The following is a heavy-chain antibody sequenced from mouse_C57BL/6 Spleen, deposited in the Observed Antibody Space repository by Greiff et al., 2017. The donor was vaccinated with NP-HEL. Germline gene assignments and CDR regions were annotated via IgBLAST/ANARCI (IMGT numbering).Heavy chain of an antibody. CDR1: GYAFTNYL. CDR2: INPGSGGT. V-gene: IGHV1-54*01. CDR3: ARSLYGSSYNWYFDV. Sequence: QVQLKESGAELVRPGTSVKVSCKASGYAFTNYLIEWVKQRPGQGLEWIGVINPGSGGTNYNEKFKGKATLTADKSSSTAYMQLSSLTSEDSAVYFCARSLYGSSYNWYFDVWGTGTTVTVSS. J-gene: IGHJ1*03. D-gene: IGHD1-1*01.